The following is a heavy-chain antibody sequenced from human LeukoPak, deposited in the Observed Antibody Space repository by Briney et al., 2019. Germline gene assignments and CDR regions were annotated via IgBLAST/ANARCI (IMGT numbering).Heavy chain of an antibody. Sequence: PGGSLRLSCAASGFTFSSYGMHWVRQAPGKGLEWVAFIRYDGSNKYYADSVKGRFTISRDNSKSTLYLQMNSLRAEDTAVYYCAPEKQWLAQLDYWGQGTLVTVSS. CDR3: APEKQWLAQLDY. V-gene: IGHV3-30*02. J-gene: IGHJ4*02. CDR2: IRYDGSNK. D-gene: IGHD6-19*01. CDR1: GFTFSSYG.